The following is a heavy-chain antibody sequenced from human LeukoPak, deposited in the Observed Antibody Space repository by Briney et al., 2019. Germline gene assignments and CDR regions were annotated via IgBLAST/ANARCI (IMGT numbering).Heavy chain of an antibody. D-gene: IGHD1-1*01. CDR3: ARVEATTGRNYHYYYMDV. CDR2: INSGSTYM. J-gene: IGHJ6*03. V-gene: IGHV3-21*01. CDR1: GFYFSSYS. Sequence: PGGSLRLSCGASGFYFSSYSMNWVRQAPGKGLEWVLSINSGSTYMYYADSVKGRFTISRDNAKNSLHLQMYSLRAEDTAVYFCARVEATTGRNYHYYYMDVWGKGTTVTVSS.